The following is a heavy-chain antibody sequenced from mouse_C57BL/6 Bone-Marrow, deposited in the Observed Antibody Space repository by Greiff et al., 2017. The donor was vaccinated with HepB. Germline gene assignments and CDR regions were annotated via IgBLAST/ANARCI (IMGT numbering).Heavy chain of an antibody. D-gene: IGHD3-2*02. J-gene: IGHJ3*01. CDR2: IYPRSGNT. CDR1: GYTFTSYG. Sequence: QVQLKESGAELARPGASVKLSWKASGYTFTSYGISWVKQRTGQGLEWIGEIYPRSGNTYYNEKFKGQATLTADKSSSTAYMELRSLTSEDSAVYFCARQGQLSPFAYWGQGTLVTVSA. V-gene: IGHV1-81*01. CDR3: ARQGQLSPFAY.